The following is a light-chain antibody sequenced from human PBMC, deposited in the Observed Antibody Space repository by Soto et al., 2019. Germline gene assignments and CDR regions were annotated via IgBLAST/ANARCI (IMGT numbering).Light chain of an antibody. J-gene: IGKJ2*01. CDR3: QQSYLTPYT. CDR1: QSINNS. CDR2: AAS. V-gene: IGKV1-39*01. Sequence: IQMTQSPSSMYASVGVRVTITCRASQSINNSLNSYHQKPWKAPKLQLYAASSLQSGDPSRFSGSESGTEFTLTISSLQPEDFATYYCQQSYLTPYTFGQGTTLEIK.